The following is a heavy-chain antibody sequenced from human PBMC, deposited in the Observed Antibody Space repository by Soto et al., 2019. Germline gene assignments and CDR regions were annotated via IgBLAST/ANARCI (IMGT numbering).Heavy chain of an antibody. D-gene: IGHD6-19*01. J-gene: IGHJ5*01. CDR3: VRYHSGPGRWFYA. V-gene: IGHV3-11*01. CDR2: ISGSGRTI. CDR1: GFTFSYFY. Sequence: LSCGASGFTFSYFYMNCIRQAPGKGLEWVSYISGSGRTINYEDSVKGRFTISRDNAKNSLYLQMNSLRVEDTAVYYCVRYHSGPGRWFYACGQGTLV.